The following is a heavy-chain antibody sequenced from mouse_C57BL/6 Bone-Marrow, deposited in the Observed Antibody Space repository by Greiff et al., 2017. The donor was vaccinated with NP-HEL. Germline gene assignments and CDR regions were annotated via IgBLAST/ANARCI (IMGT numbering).Heavy chain of an antibody. CDR1: GYTFTSYN. J-gene: IGHJ1*03. V-gene: IGHV1-12*01. CDR3: ARFYYGSSDWYFDV. CDR2: IYPGNGDT. D-gene: IGHD1-1*01. Sequence: LQESGAELVRPGASVKMSCKASGYTFTSYNMHWVKQTPRQGLEWIGAIYPGNGDTSYNQKFKGKATLTVDKSSSTAYMQLSSLTSEDSAVYFCARFYYGSSDWYFDVWGTGTTVTVSS.